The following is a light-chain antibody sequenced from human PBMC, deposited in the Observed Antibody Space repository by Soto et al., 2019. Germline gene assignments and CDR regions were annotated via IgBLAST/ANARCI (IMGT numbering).Light chain of an antibody. CDR3: QQLNSYPPP. CDR1: QGISSY. J-gene: IGKJ3*01. Sequence: DIQLTQSPSFLSASVGDRVTITCRASQGISSYLAWYQQKPGKAPKLLIYAASTLQSGVPSRFSGSGSGTEFTLTISSLPPEDFATYYCQQLNSYPPPFGPGTKVDIK. CDR2: AAS. V-gene: IGKV1-9*01.